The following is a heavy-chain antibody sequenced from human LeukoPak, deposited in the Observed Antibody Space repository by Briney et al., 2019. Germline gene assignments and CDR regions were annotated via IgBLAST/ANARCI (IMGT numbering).Heavy chain of an antibody. D-gene: IGHD3-16*01. CDR2: ISAYNGNT. J-gene: IGHJ6*03. Sequence: GASVKVSCKASGYTFTSYGISWVRQAPGQGLEWMGWISAYNGNTNYAQKLQGRVTMTTDISTSTAYMELRSLRSDDTAAYYCARDHRIAAAPVYDYVWGSWNYYYMDVWGKGTTVTVSS. CDR3: ARDHRIAAAPVYDYVWGSWNYYYMDV. V-gene: IGHV1-18*01. CDR1: GYTFTSYG.